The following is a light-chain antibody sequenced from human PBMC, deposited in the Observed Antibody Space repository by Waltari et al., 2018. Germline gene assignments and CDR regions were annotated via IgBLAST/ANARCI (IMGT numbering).Light chain of an antibody. CDR3: QQYNEWPPLT. CDR2: HAS. CDR1: KSVSTN. J-gene: IGKJ4*01. V-gene: IGKV3-15*01. Sequence: ETILTQSPVTLSVTPGDTVTLSCRGSKSVSTNLAWYHQKPGQAPTLLIYHASTRATGVPARFSGSGSGTEFTLTVTRLQSEDFGTYYCQQYNEWPPLTFGGGTKVEIK.